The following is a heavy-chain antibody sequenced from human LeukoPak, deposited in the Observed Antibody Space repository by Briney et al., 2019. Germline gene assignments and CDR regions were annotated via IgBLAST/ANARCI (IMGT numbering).Heavy chain of an antibody. D-gene: IGHD2-15*01. V-gene: IGHV3-53*01. Sequence: PGGSLRLSCAASGFTVSSNYMSWARQAPGKGLEWVSVIYSGGSTYYADSVKGRFTISRDNSKNTLYLQMNSLRAEDTAVYYCARARPLYCSGVLCGHGPDYGMDVWGQGTTVTVSS. CDR1: GFTVSSNY. CDR3: ARARPLYCSGVLCGHGPDYGMDV. CDR2: IYSGGST. J-gene: IGHJ6*02.